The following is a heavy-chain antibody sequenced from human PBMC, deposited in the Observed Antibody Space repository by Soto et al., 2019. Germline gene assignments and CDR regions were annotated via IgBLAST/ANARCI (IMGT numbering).Heavy chain of an antibody. V-gene: IGHV4-38-2*01. CDR2: IYHSGST. CDR3: ARVPPQLRYFDWLPHHFDY. J-gene: IGHJ4*02. CDR1: GYSISSGYY. Sequence: NPSETLSLTCAVSGYSISSGYYWGWIRQPPGKGLEWIGSIYHSGSTYYNPSLKSRVTISVDTSKNQFSLKLSSVTAADTAVYYCARVPPQLRYFDWLPHHFDYWGQGTLVTVSS. D-gene: IGHD3-9*01.